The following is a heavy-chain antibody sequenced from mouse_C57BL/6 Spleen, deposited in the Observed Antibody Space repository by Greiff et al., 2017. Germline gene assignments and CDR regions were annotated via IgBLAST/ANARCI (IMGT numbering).Heavy chain of an antibody. Sequence: QVQLKESGAELARPGASVKLSCKASGYTFTSYGISWVKQRTGQGLEWIGEIYPRSGNTYYNEKFKGKATLTADKSSSTAYMELRSLTSEDSAVYFCARWGITTGVAVDYWGQGTTLTVSS. J-gene: IGHJ2*01. CDR2: IYPRSGNT. CDR1: GYTFTSYG. CDR3: ARWGITTGVAVDY. D-gene: IGHD1-1*01. V-gene: IGHV1-81*01.